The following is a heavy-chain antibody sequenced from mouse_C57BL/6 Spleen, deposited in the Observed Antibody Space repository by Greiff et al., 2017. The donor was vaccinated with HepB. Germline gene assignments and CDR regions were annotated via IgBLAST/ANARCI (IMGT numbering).Heavy chain of an antibody. CDR1: GYSITSGYY. J-gene: IGHJ2*01. V-gene: IGHV3-6*01. D-gene: IGHD3-2*02. Sequence: EVQRVESGPGLVKPSQSLSLTCSVTGYSITSGYYWNWIRQFPGNKLEWMGYISYDGSNNYNPSLKNRISITRDTSKNQFFLKLNSVTTEDTATYYCATVDSSGLYFDYWGQGTTLTVSS. CDR3: ATVDSSGLYFDY. CDR2: ISYDGSN.